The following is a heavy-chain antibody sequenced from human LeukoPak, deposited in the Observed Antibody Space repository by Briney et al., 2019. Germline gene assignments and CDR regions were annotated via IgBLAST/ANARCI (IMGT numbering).Heavy chain of an antibody. CDR1: GLTFSSYN. J-gene: IGHJ4*02. V-gene: IGHV3-21*01. CDR3: ARDEYYYDSSGYWRSFDY. CDR2: ISRSSTYI. D-gene: IGHD3-22*01. Sequence: GGSLRLSCAASGLTFSSYNMNWVRQAPGKGLEWVSSISRSSTYISYADSVKGRFTISRDNAKNSLYLQMNSLRAEDTAVYYCARDEYYYDSSGYWRSFDYWGQGTLVTVSS.